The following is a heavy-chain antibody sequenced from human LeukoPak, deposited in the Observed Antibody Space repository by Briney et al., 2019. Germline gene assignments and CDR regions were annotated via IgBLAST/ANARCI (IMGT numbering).Heavy chain of an antibody. J-gene: IGHJ4*02. CDR2: INHSGST. CDR3: ARGGRKGKYYFGSGSSRYYFDY. V-gene: IGHV4-34*01. CDR1: GGSFSGYY. D-gene: IGHD3-10*01. Sequence: SETLSLTCAVYGGSFSGYYWSWIRQPPGKGLEWIGEINHSGSTNYNPSLKSRVTISVDTSKNQFSLKLSSVTAADTAVYYCARGGRKGKYYFGSGSSRYYFDYWGQGTLVTVSS.